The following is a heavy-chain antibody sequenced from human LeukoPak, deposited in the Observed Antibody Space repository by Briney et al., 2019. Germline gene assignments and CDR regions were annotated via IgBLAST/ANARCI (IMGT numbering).Heavy chain of an antibody. D-gene: IGHD6-19*01. V-gene: IGHV3-21*01. CDR2: ISSTSSYI. J-gene: IGHJ4*02. Sequence: PGGSLRLSCAASGFTYSSYTLNWVRQAPGKGLECVSSISSTSSYIYNADSAKGRFTISRDNAKNSLYLQMDSLGVEDTAVYYCARGQWPDYWGQGTLVTVSS. CDR3: ARGQWPDY. CDR1: GFTYSSYT.